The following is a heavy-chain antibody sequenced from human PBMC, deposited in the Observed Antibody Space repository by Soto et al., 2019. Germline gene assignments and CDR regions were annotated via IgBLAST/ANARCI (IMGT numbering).Heavy chain of an antibody. CDR2: ISGSGGST. D-gene: IGHD5-18*01. CDR1: GFTFSSYA. CDR3: AKGRRRIQLWSAEYFQH. J-gene: IGHJ1*01. V-gene: IGHV3-23*01. Sequence: PGGSLRLSCAASGFTFSSYAMSWVRQAPWKGLEWVSAISGSGGSTYYADSVKGRFTISRDNSKNTLYLQMNSLRAEDTAVYYCAKGRRRIQLWSAEYFQHWGQGTLVTVSS.